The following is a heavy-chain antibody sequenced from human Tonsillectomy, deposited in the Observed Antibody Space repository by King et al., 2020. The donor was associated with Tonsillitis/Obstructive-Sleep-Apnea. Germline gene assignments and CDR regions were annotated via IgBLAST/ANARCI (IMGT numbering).Heavy chain of an antibody. CDR2: IYWDDDK. Sequence: ITLKESGPTLVKPPQTLTLTCNFSGFSLSASRVGVGWIRQPPGKALEWLALIYWDDDKRYSPSLKSRVTVTKDTSKDQVVLKMTNMDPVDTATYYCARRYCSSTSCYNDYWGQGTLVTVSS. V-gene: IGHV2-5*02. CDR3: ARRYCSSTSCYNDY. J-gene: IGHJ4*02. D-gene: IGHD2-2*02. CDR1: GFSLSASRVG.